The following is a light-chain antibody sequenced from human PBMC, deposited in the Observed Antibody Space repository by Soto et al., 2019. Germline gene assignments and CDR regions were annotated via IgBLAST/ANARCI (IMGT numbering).Light chain of an antibody. CDR3: ATWDESLNGRV. CDR1: RYNIGGNT. J-gene: IGLJ1*01. Sequence: QSVLNQPPSASGTPGMPLTIPCSGSRYNIGGNTVTWYQHLPGAAPKVLIYDDSQRPSGVPDPFSGYKSGTSASLAISPLQYEDEAVEYCATWDESLNGRVFAAGAKVAVL. V-gene: IGLV1-44*01. CDR2: DDS.